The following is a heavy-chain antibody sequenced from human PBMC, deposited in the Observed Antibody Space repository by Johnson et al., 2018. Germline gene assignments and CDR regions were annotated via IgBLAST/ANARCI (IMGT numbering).Heavy chain of an antibody. CDR3: AKVESSGTFYGFFHH. D-gene: IGHD1-26*01. Sequence: VQLVESGGGLVQPGGSLRLSCAGSGFPFSTYTMTWVRQAPGKGLEWVSAVSGRDGSTNYADSVKGRFITSRDNSKNTKYLQMDSLGAEDTAIYYCAKVESSGTFYGFFHHWGQGTLVTVSS. J-gene: IGHJ1*01. CDR1: GFPFSTYT. V-gene: IGHV3-23*04. CDR2: VSGRDGST.